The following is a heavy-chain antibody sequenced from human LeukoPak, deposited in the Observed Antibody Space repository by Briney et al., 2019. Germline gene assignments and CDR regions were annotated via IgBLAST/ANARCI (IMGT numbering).Heavy chain of an antibody. CDR2: IKQDGSER. V-gene: IGHV3-7*01. CDR1: GFTFSSYW. CDR3: ARDKVSGATHFDY. J-gene: IGHJ4*02. Sequence: GGSLRLSCAASGFTFSSYWMSWVRQAPGKGLEWVANIKQDGSERYCVDSVKGRFTISRDNTKNSLYLQMSSLRAEDTAVYYCARDKVSGATHFDYWGQGTLVTVSS. D-gene: IGHD1-26*01.